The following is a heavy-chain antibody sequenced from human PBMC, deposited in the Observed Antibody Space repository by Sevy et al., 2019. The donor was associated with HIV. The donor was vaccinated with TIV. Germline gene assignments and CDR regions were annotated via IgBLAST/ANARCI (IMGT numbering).Heavy chain of an antibody. J-gene: IGHJ3*02. D-gene: IGHD3-22*01. V-gene: IGHV3-23*01. CDR1: GFTFSSYA. Sequence: GGSLRLSCAASGFTFSSYAMSWVRQAPGKGLEWVSAISGSGGRTYYADSVKGRFTISRDNSKNTLYLQMNSLRAEDTAVYYCAKPIRITMIVVGAFDIWGQGTMVTVSS. CDR3: AKPIRITMIVVGAFDI. CDR2: ISGSGGRT.